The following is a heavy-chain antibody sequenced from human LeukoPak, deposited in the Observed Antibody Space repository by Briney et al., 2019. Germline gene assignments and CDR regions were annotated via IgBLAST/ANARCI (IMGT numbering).Heavy chain of an antibody. CDR3: ARSDRGPEY. CDR2: INTDGSEK. D-gene: IGHD6-25*01. Sequence: GGSLRLSCSASGFTFSSRWMNWVRQAPGGGLEWVAIINTDGSEKHYVDSVKGRFTISRDNAKNSLYLQMNRLRVEDTAVYYCARSDRGPEYWGQGTLVTVSS. J-gene: IGHJ4*02. V-gene: IGHV3-7*01. CDR1: GFTFSSRW.